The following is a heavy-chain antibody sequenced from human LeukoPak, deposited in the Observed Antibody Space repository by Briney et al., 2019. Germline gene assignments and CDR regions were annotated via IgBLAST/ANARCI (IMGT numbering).Heavy chain of an antibody. V-gene: IGHV4-39*07. CDR3: ARQKWEQQGRDYYFNGLDV. D-gene: IGHD1/OR15-1a*01. J-gene: IGHJ6*02. Sequence: SETLSLTCTVSGDSITITNYYWGRIRQPPGKGLEWVGDIYHDGSTYYNPSLKSRVSISVDTSKNQFSLKLTSVTAADTAVYYCARQKWEQQGRDYYFNGLDVWGPGTTVIVS. CDR2: IYHDGST. CDR1: GDSITITNYY.